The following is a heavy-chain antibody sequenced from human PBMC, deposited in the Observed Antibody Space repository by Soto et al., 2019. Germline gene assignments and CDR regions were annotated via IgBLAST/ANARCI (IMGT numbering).Heavy chain of an antibody. Sequence: QLQLQESGPGLVKPSETLSLTCTVSGGSISSSSYYWGWIRQPPGKGLEWIGSIYYSGSTYYNPSLKSRVTISVDTSTNQLSLKLSSVTAADTAVYYCARQPDYYDSSGYFDYWGQGTLVTVSS. CDR3: ARQPDYYDSSGYFDY. D-gene: IGHD3-22*01. CDR1: GGSISSSSYY. J-gene: IGHJ4*02. V-gene: IGHV4-39*01. CDR2: IYYSGST.